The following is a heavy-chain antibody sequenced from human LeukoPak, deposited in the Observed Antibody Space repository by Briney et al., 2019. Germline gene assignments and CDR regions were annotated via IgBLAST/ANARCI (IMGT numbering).Heavy chain of an antibody. J-gene: IGHJ4*02. CDR3: ARDQSSSWYTNVDY. V-gene: IGHV1-69*13. Sequence: ASVKVSCKASGGTFSSYAISWVRQAPRQGLEWMGGIIPIFGTANYAQKFQGRVTITADESTSTAYMELSSLRSEDTAVYYCARDQSSSWYTNVDYWGQGTLVTVSS. D-gene: IGHD6-13*01. CDR1: GGTFSSYA. CDR2: IIPIFGTA.